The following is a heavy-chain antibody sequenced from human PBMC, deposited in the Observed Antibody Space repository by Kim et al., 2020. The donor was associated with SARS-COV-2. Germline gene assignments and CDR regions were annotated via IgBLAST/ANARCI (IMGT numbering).Heavy chain of an antibody. V-gene: IGHV4-39*01. D-gene: IGHD5-18*01. CDR2: ISYSGST. Sequence: SETLSLTCTVSGGSISSSSYYWGWIRQPPGKGLEWIGTISYSGSTYYNVSLKSRGTMSVDTSKNQFSLKLSSMTAADTAVYYCSGVRGYSNGPEDHWCQG. CDR1: GGSISSSSYY. J-gene: IGHJ4*02. CDR3: SGVRGYSNGPEDH.